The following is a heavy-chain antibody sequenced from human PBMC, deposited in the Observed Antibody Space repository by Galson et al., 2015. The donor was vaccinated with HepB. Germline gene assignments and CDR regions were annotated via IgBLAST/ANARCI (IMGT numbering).Heavy chain of an antibody. CDR3: ARVPEWELLQDYYYMDI. CDR1: GFSLSNARMG. V-gene: IGHV2-26*01. Sequence: PALVKPTQTLTLTCTVSGFSLSNARMGVSWIRQPPGKALEWLAHIFSNDEKSYSTSLKSRLTISKDTSKSQVVLTMTNMDPVDTATYYCARVPEWELLQDYYYMDIWGKGTTVTVSS. D-gene: IGHD1-26*01. CDR2: IFSNDEK. J-gene: IGHJ6*03.